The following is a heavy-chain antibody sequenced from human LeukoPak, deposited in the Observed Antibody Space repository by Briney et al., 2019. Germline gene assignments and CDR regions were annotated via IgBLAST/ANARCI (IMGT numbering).Heavy chain of an antibody. D-gene: IGHD3-16*01. CDR2: IYYRGST. V-gene: IGHV4-59*01. J-gene: IGHJ4*02. CDR1: GDSISSS. Sequence: PSETLSLTCTVSGDSISSSWSWIRQPPGKGLEWIGYIYYRGSTNYNPSLKSRVSMSVDTSKNQFSLKLSSVTAADTAVYYCARFVWAHDYWGQGTLVTVSS. CDR3: ARFVWAHDY.